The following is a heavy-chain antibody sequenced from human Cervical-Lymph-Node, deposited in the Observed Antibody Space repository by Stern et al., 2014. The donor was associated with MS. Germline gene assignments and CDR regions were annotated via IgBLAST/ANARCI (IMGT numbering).Heavy chain of an antibody. J-gene: IGHJ4*02. Sequence: VQLVESGTQMQKPGASVKVSCKASGYNFTAFFIHWVRQVPGQGLEWMGRLNPNSDDPTYAQNFRDRVTLTSDTSIGTAYLELSRLTSADTAVYYCAREATRIVVGIDYWGQGTQVTVSS. V-gene: IGHV1-2*02. CDR2: LNPNSDDP. CDR1: GYNFTAFF. D-gene: IGHD1-26*01. CDR3: AREATRIVVGIDY.